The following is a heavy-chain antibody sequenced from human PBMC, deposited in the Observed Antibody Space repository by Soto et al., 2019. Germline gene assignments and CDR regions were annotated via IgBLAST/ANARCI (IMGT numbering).Heavy chain of an antibody. CDR3: VRAGTGMSGGYYYYYMDV. V-gene: IGHV3-48*01. CDR2: ISSSSSTI. CDR1: GFTLSSYS. J-gene: IGHJ6*03. D-gene: IGHD1-1*01. Sequence: GGSLRLSCAASGFTLSSYSMNWVRQAPGKGLEWVSYISSSSSTIYYADSVKGRFTISRDNAKNSLYMQMNSLRAEDTAVYYCVRAGTGMSGGYYYYYMDVWGKGTTVTVSS.